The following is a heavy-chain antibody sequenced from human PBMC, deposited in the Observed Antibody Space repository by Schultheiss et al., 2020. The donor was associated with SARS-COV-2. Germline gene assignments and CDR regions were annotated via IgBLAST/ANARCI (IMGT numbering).Heavy chain of an antibody. Sequence: GESLKISCAASGFTFSSYAMSWVRQAPGKGLEWVSAISGSGGSTYYADSVKGRFTISRDNSKNTLYLQMNSLRAEDTAVYYCAKGAIAVTSAFDYWGQGTLVTVSS. D-gene: IGHD6-19*01. CDR2: ISGSGGST. V-gene: IGHV3-23*01. CDR3: AKGAIAVTSAFDY. CDR1: GFTFSSYA. J-gene: IGHJ4*02.